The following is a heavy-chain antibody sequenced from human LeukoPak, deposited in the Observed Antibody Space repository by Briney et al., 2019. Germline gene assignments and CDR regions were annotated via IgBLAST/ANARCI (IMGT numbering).Heavy chain of an antibody. CDR1: GFTFSSYA. D-gene: IGHD6-13*01. CDR2: ISGSGGST. J-gene: IGHJ4*02. V-gene: IGHV3-23*01. CDR3: AKAPRIAAAGTIDY. Sequence: GGSLRLSCAASGFTFSSYAMGWVRQAPGRGLEGVSAISGSGGSTYYADSVKGRFTISRDNSKNTLYLQMNSLRGEDTAVYYCAKAPRIAAAGTIDYWGQGTLVTVSS.